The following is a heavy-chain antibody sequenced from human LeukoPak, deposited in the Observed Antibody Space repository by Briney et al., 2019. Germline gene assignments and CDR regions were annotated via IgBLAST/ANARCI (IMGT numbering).Heavy chain of an antibody. CDR1: GYSISSGYY. Sequence: SETLSLTCAVSGYSISSGYYWGWIRQPPGKGLGGIGSVYHSGSNCYNPSLKSRVSISVDTSKNQFSLKLSSVTAADTAVYYCARSRRATVTPDYWGQGTLVTVSA. CDR2: VYHSGSN. J-gene: IGHJ4*02. D-gene: IGHD4-11*01. CDR3: ARSRRATVTPDY. V-gene: IGHV4-38-2*01.